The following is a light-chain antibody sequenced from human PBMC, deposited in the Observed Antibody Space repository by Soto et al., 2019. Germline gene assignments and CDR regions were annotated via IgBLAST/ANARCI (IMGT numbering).Light chain of an antibody. CDR3: QQRSNWPPPT. CDR1: QSVSSY. CDR2: DAS. V-gene: IGKV3-11*01. J-gene: IGKJ4*01. Sequence: EIVLTQSPATLSLSPGERATLSCRASQSVSSYLAWYQQKPGQAPRLLIYDASNRATGIPARFSGSGSGTDLALTISSLEPEDFAVYYCQQRSNWPPPTFGGGTKVEIK.